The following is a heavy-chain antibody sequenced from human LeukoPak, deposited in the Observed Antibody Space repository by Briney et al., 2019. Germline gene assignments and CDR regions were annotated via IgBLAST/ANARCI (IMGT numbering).Heavy chain of an antibody. CDR1: GGSFSGYY. V-gene: IGHV4-34*01. Sequence: KPSETLSLTCAVYGGSFSGYYWSWIRQPPGKGLEWIGEINHSGSTNYSPSLKSRVTISVDTSKNQFSLKLSSVTAADTAVYYCARHVYSSSWYNWFDPWGQGTLVTVSS. J-gene: IGHJ5*02. D-gene: IGHD6-13*01. CDR2: INHSGST. CDR3: ARHVYSSSWYNWFDP.